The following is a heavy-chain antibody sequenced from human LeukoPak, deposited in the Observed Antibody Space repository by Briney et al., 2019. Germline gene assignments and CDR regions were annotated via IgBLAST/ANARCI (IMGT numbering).Heavy chain of an antibody. Sequence: SVKVSCKASGGTFSSYAISWVRQAPGQGLEWMGRIIPIFGTANYAQKFQGRVTITTDESTSTAYMELSSLRSEDTAVYYCARSFIAAAGPFDYWGQGTLVTVSS. J-gene: IGHJ4*02. V-gene: IGHV1-69*05. CDR3: ARSFIAAAGPFDY. D-gene: IGHD6-13*01. CDR2: IIPIFGTA. CDR1: GGTFSSYA.